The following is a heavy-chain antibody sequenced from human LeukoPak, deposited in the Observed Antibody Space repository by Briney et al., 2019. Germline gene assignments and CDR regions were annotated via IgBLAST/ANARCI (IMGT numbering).Heavy chain of an antibody. D-gene: IGHD2/OR15-2a*01. Sequence: PSETLSLTCTVSGGSISSYYWSWIRQPPGKGLEWIGYIYYSGGTKYNTSLKSRVIISADTSKNQFSLKLTSVTAADTAIYYCARGHDYFSHFDSWGQGTLVTISS. CDR3: ARGHDYFSHFDS. CDR2: IYYSGGT. J-gene: IGHJ4*02. V-gene: IGHV4-59*01. CDR1: GGSISSYY.